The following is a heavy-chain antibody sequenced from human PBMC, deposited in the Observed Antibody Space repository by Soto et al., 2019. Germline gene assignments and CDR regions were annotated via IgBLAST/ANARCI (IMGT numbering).Heavy chain of an antibody. CDR1: GFTFSSYA. Sequence: GGSLRLSCAGSGFTFSSYAMTWVRQAPGKGLEWVSGISGGGTTTYYADSVGGRFTISRDNSRNTLYLQMNSLRAEDTAVYYCAKDSDCTSTSCYFDYWGQGTLVTVSS. J-gene: IGHJ4*02. CDR3: AKDSDCTSTSCYFDY. D-gene: IGHD2-2*01. CDR2: ISGGGTTT. V-gene: IGHV3-23*01.